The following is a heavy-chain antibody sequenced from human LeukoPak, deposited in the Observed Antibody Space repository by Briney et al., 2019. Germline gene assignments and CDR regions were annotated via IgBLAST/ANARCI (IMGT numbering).Heavy chain of an antibody. CDR3: ARDAQWELRAFDV. Sequence: SVKGSCKTIGGRFKSYGFSWVRQAPGQGLEWMGGIIPIFDRPNYAQKFEGRVTITADKSTNTTYMEISSLTSDDTAVYYCARDAQWELRAFDVWGRGTMVIVSS. J-gene: IGHJ3*01. CDR1: GGRFKSYG. D-gene: IGHD1-26*01. V-gene: IGHV1-69*06. CDR2: IIPIFDRP.